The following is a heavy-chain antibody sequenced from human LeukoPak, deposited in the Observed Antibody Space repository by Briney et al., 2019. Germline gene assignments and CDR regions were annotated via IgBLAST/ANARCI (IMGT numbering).Heavy chain of an antibody. J-gene: IGHJ4*02. CDR2: INPNSGGT. Sequence: GASVKVSCKASGYTFTGYYMHWVRQAPGQGLEWMGWINPNSGGTNYAQKFQGRVTMTRDMSASTVYMELSSLRSEDTAVYYCASFRTNGDYWGQGTLVTVSS. V-gene: IGHV1-2*02. D-gene: IGHD1-14*01. CDR3: ASFRTNGDY. CDR1: GYTFTGYY.